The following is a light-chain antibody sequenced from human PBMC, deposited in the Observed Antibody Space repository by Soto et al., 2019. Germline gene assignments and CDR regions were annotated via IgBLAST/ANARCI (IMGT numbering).Light chain of an antibody. CDR1: SGSVSTTYY. J-gene: IGLJ2*01. CDR3: MLYMGGGLVV. V-gene: IGLV8-61*01. Sequence: QAVVTQEPSFSVSPGGTVTLTCGLTSGSVSTTYYPSWYQHNPGQAPRTLIYSTNIRSSGVPDRFSGSIRGNKAALTITGAQADDESDYHCMLYMGGGLVVFGGGTKLTVL. CDR2: STN.